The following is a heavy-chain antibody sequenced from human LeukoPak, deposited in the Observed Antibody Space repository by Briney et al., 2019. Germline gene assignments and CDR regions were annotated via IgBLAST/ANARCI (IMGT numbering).Heavy chain of an antibody. CDR3: ARDTAFSFDY. CDR2: ISGSSGNI. Sequence: LPGGSLRISCAASGFTFSRFSMKWVRQAPGKGLEWVSYISGSSGNIHYADSVKGRFTISRDNAKNSLYLQMNSLRAEDTAVYYCARDTAFSFDYWGQGNLVTVSS. J-gene: IGHJ4*02. CDR1: GFTFSRFS. V-gene: IGHV3-48*01. D-gene: IGHD2-21*02.